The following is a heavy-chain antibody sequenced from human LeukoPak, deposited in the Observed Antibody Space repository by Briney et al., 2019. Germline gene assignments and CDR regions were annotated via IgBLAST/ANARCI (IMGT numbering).Heavy chain of an antibody. CDR3: AGRRYDFWSGYSWYFDY. J-gene: IGHJ4*02. Sequence: PSETLSLTCAVYGGSFSGNYWSWIRQPPGKGLEWIGEINHSGSTNYNPSLKSRVTISVDTSKNQFSLKLSSVTAADTAVYYCAGRRYDFWSGYSWYFDYWGQGTLVTVSS. CDR2: INHSGST. D-gene: IGHD3-3*01. V-gene: IGHV4-34*01. CDR1: GGSFSGNY.